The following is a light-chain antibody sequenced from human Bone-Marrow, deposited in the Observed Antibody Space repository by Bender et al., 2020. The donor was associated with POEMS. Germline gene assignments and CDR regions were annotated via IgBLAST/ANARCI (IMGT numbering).Light chain of an antibody. CDR3: CSYTANSNSVI. J-gene: IGLJ2*01. Sequence: QSALTQPASVSGSPGQSITISCTGASSDVGGDVFVSWYQQHSGKAPRLLIHDASNRASGVSFRFSGFKSGDTSSLTISGLQADDEAAYYCCSYTANSNSVIFGGGTRVTVL. CDR2: DAS. V-gene: IGLV2-14*03. CDR1: SSDVGGDVF.